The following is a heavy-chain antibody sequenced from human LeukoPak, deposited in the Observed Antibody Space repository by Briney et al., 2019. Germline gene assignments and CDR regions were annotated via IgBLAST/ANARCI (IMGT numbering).Heavy chain of an antibody. CDR3: ARVFDSGSQAYFYYMDV. D-gene: IGHD3-10*01. Sequence: SETLSLTCTVSGVSISSSSYYWGWIRQPPGKGLEWIASISYSGSTYYNPSLKSRVTISVDTSKNQFSLKVSSVTAADTAVYYCARVFDSGSQAYFYYMDVWGKGTTVTIFS. V-gene: IGHV4-39*07. CDR1: GVSISSSSYY. J-gene: IGHJ6*03. CDR2: ISYSGST.